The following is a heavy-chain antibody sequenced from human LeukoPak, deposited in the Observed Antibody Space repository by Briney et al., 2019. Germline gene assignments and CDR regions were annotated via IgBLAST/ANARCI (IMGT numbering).Heavy chain of an antibody. J-gene: IGHJ4*02. Sequence: GGSLRLSCAASGFAFSVYEMYWVRQAPGKGLEWVSYISSSGGTRYYADSVKGRFTISGDNAKNSVYLQMNSLRVEDTAVYYCASRESSMARSHWGQGTLVTVSS. CDR3: ASRESSMARSH. D-gene: IGHD3-10*01. CDR1: GFAFSVYE. CDR2: ISSSGGTR. V-gene: IGHV3-48*03.